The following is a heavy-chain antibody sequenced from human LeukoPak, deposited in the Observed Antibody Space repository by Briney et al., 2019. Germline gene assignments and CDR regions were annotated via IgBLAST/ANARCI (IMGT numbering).Heavy chain of an antibody. CDR3: ANTPPRYYYYYMDV. Sequence: GGSLRLSCAASGFTFSSYEMDWVRQAPGKGLEWVSYISSRGSTIYYADSVKGRFTISRDNAKNSLYLQMNSLRAEDTAVYYCANTPPRYYYYYMDVWGKGTTVTISS. D-gene: IGHD2-15*01. J-gene: IGHJ6*03. V-gene: IGHV3-48*03. CDR1: GFTFSSYE. CDR2: ISSRGSTI.